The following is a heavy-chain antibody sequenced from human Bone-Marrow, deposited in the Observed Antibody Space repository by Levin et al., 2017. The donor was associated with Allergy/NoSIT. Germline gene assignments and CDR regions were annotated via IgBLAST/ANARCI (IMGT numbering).Heavy chain of an antibody. CDR3: AREAGGSRQHDF. CDR1: GGSISGYF. CDR2: IFSGGIT. D-gene: IGHD2-15*01. V-gene: IGHV4-4*07. Sequence: SQTLSLTCTVPGGSISGYFWTWIRQPAGKGLEWIGRIFSGGITNYNASLESRVTMSLDTSKNQFSLQLTSVTAADTAVYYCAREAGGSRQHDFWGQGTLVTVSS. J-gene: IGHJ4*02.